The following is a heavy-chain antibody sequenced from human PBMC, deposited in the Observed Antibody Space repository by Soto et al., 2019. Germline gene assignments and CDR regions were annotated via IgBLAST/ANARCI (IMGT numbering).Heavy chain of an antibody. D-gene: IGHD2-8*01. CDR1: GFTFSNYA. CDR3: EKDPVVWPGAGVAFVALDA. V-gene: IGHV3-23*01. CDR2: ISDGGGST. J-gene: IGHJ6*04. Sequence: GGSLRLSCAASGFTFSNYAMSWFRQAPGKGLEWVSGISDGGGSTHYADSVKGRFTISRDNSKNTLYLQMNSLRAQDTAVYYWEKDPVVWPGAGVAFVALDAWARGTTVTVSS.